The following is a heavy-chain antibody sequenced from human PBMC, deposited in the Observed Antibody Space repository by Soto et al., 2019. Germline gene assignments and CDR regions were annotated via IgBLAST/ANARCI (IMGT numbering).Heavy chain of an antibody. J-gene: IGHJ6*02. CDR1: GFSLSTGVVG. CDR3: AHSRCGGDCLRSDSAHYYYGMDV. D-gene: IGHD2-21*02. CDR2: IYWDDDT. V-gene: IGHV2-5*02. Sequence: QITLKESGPTLVKPTQTLTLTCTFSGFSLSTGVVGVGWIRQPPGKALEWLALIYWDDDTRYSPSLKSRLTVPTDTSKNQVVLTMTNMDPVDTATYYCAHSRCGGDCLRSDSAHYYYGMDVWGQGTTVTV.